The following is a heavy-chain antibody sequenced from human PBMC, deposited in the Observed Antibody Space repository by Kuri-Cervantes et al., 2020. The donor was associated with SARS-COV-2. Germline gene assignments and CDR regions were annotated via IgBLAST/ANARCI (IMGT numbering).Heavy chain of an antibody. J-gene: IGHJ6*02. Sequence: GGSLRLSCAASGFTFSSYSMNWVRQAPGKGLEWVSSISSSSSYIYYADSVKGRFTISRDNAKNSLYLQMNSLRAEDTAVYYCARDPTAGRLRYFDWFSSGPSNYYGMDDWGQGTTVTVSS. CDR2: ISSSSSYI. D-gene: IGHD3-9*01. CDR1: GFTFSSYS. V-gene: IGHV3-21*01. CDR3: ARDPTAGRLRYFDWFSSGPSNYYGMDD.